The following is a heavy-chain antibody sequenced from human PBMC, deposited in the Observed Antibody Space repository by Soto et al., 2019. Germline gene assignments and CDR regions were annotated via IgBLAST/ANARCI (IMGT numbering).Heavy chain of an antibody. V-gene: IGHV4-61*08. D-gene: IGHD3-10*01. Sequence: SETLSLTCTVSGGSISSGGYYWSWIRQPPGKGLEWIGEINHSGSTNYNPSLKSRVTISVDTSKNQFSLKLSSVTAADTAVYYCARAGRFGASDYWGQGTLVTVSS. CDR2: INHSGST. CDR1: GGSISSGGYY. CDR3: ARAGRFGASDY. J-gene: IGHJ4*02.